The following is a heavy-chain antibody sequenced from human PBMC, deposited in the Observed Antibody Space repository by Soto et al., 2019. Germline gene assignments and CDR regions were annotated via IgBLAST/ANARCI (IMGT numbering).Heavy chain of an antibody. J-gene: IGHJ4*02. V-gene: IGHV3-30*18. D-gene: IGHD3-10*01. CDR3: AKDKGSGSFDY. CDR2: ISYDGSNK. Sequence: QVQLVESGGGVVQPGRSLRLSCAASGFTFSSYGMHWVRQAPGKGLEWVAVISYDGSNKYYADSVKGRFTISRDNSKNTLYLQMNSLRAEDTAVYYRAKDKGSGSFDYWRQGTLVTVSS. CDR1: GFTFSSYG.